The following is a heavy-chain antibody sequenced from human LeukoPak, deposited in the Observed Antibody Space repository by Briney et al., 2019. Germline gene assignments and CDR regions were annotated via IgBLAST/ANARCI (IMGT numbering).Heavy chain of an antibody. CDR1: GFTFTDAW. D-gene: IGHD3-10*01. J-gene: IGHJ6*03. V-gene: IGHV3-15*01. Sequence: GGSLRLSCAVSGFTFTDAWMSWVRQAPGKGLEWVARIKSKTDGGTTDYAAPVKGRFTISRDDSINTLYLQMNSLKTEDTAVYYCSTLRFGEFLLPDYYYYYMDVWGKGTTVTIS. CDR2: IKSKTDGGTT. CDR3: STLRFGEFLLPDYYYYYMDV.